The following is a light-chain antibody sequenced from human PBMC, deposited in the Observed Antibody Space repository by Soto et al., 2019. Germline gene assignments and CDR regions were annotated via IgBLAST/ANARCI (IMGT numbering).Light chain of an antibody. CDR1: QSISRS. Sequence: EIVLTQSPATLSVSPGERVTLSCRASQSISRSLAWYQQKPGQSPRLLMYDASTRATDIPARFSGSGSGTEFTVTISSLQSEDFAVYYCQQYNRWPRTFGQGTKVDIK. J-gene: IGKJ1*01. CDR2: DAS. CDR3: QQYNRWPRT. V-gene: IGKV3-15*01.